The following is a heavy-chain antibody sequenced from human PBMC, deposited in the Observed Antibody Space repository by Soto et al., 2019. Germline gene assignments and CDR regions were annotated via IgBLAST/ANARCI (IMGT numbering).Heavy chain of an antibody. D-gene: IGHD3-9*01. CDR3: ARVLFGRAATYDILTGYRFDP. CDR1: GFTFSSYW. J-gene: IGHJ5*02. Sequence: GGSLRLSCAASGFTFSSYWMSWVRQAPGKGLEWVANIKQDGSEKYYVDSVKGRFTISRDNAKNSLYLQMNSLRAEDTGVYYCARVLFGRAATYDILTGYRFDPWGQGTLVTVSS. CDR2: IKQDGSEK. V-gene: IGHV3-7*01.